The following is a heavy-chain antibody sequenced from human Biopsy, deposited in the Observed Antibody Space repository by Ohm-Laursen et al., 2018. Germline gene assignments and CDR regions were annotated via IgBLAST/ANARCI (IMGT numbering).Heavy chain of an antibody. CDR1: SYTFTDYN. V-gene: IGHV1-2*02. Sequence: ASVKVSCKPSSYTFTDYNVHWMRQAPGQGLEWLGYINCKTGATNYAQKFQGTVTMTRDTSISTAYLALGSLRSADTAIYYCARDPLNGHKHFDYWGQGTLVTVSS. J-gene: IGHJ4*02. CDR2: INCKTGAT. D-gene: IGHD2-8*01. CDR3: ARDPLNGHKHFDY.